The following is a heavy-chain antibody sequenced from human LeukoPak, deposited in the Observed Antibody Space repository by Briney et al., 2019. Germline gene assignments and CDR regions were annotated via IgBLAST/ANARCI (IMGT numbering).Heavy chain of an antibody. CDR1: GLTVTDNY. V-gene: IGHV3-9*01. CDR2: ISWNSGYI. J-gene: IGHJ6*03. D-gene: IGHD3-10*01. Sequence: PAGSLRLSCAVAGLTVTDNYMSWVRQAPRKGLEWVSGISWNSGYIDYADSVKGRFTISRDNARNSLYLQMNSLRPEDSSLYYCAKDREYYARAGIGFMDVWGKGTTVTVSS. CDR3: AKDREYYARAGIGFMDV.